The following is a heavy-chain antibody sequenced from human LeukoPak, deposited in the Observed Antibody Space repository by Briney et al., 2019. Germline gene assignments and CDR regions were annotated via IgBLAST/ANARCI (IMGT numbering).Heavy chain of an antibody. CDR3: ARDLGYSSSWYPGAFDI. Sequence: ASVKLSCTASGYTFTSYGISWVRQAPRPGLEWLGWISAYNGNTNYAQNPQGRVTMTTDTSTRTAYMELRSLRSDDTAVYYCARDLGYSSSWYPGAFDIWGEGTMVTVSS. V-gene: IGHV1-18*01. D-gene: IGHD6-13*01. J-gene: IGHJ3*02. CDR2: ISAYNGNT. CDR1: GYTFTSYG.